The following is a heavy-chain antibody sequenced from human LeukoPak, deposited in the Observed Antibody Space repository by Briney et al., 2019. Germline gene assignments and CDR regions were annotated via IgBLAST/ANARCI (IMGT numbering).Heavy chain of an antibody. V-gene: IGHV3-23*01. CDR3: AKDGTTEDYYYYGMDV. J-gene: IGHJ6*02. CDR1: GFTFSSYA. CDR2: ISGSGGSA. D-gene: IGHD1-7*01. Sequence: PGGSLRLSCAASGFTFSSYAMSWVRQAPGKGLEWVSAISGSGGSAYYADSVKGRFTISRDNSKNTLYLQMNSLRAEDTAVYYCAKDGTTEDYYYYGMDVWGQGTTVTVSS.